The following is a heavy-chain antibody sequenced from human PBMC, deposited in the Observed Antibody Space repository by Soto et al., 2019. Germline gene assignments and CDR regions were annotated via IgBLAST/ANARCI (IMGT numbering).Heavy chain of an antibody. Sequence: QVQLQESGPGLVKPSQTLSLTCTVSGASISSGDYYWSWIRQPPGKGLEWIGYIYYSGRTYYNPSLKSRVTISVDTSKNQFSLKLSSVTAADTAVYCCARDKTGTTGGISDYWGQGTLVTVSS. J-gene: IGHJ4*02. CDR1: GASISSGDYY. V-gene: IGHV4-30-4*01. CDR2: IYYSGRT. D-gene: IGHD1-1*01. CDR3: ARDKTGTTGGISDY.